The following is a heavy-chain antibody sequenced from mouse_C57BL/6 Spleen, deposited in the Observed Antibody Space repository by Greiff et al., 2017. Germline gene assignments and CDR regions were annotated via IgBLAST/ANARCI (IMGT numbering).Heavy chain of an antibody. Sequence: QVQLKESGAELVKPGASVKISCKASGYAFSSYWMNWVQQRPGKGLEWIGQIYPGDGDTNYNGKFKGKATLTADKSSSTAYMKLSSLTSEDSAVYFCARRSSSLDYWGQGTTLTVSS. V-gene: IGHV1-80*01. CDR2: IYPGDGDT. CDR3: ARRSSSLDY. D-gene: IGHD1-1*01. J-gene: IGHJ2*01. CDR1: GYAFSSYW.